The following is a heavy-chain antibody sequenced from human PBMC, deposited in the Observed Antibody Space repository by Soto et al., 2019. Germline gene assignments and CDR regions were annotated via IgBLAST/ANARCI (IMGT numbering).Heavy chain of an antibody. CDR2: INAGNGNT. CDR1: GDTFTSYS. J-gene: IGHJ4*02. CDR3: ATEPLNGHSDPFDS. Sequence: QVQLVQSGAEVKKPGASVRVSCMASGDTFTSYSMHWVRQAPGQRLEWMGWINAGNGNTRYSQNFQGRVTITRDTSASTAYMELSSLRSEDTAVYYCATEPLNGHSDPFDSWVQGTLVTVSS. V-gene: IGHV1-3*01.